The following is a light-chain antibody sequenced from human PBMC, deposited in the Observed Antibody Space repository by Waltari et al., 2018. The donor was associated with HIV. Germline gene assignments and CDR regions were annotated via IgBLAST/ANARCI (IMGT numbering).Light chain of an antibody. J-gene: IGLJ3*02. CDR2: DVD. CDR1: TSSLPLTNF. V-gene: IGLV2-11*01. CDR3: SAFVASSSWV. Sequence: SALTQPRSVSGSPGPSVSISCTRATSSLPLTNFFPWYQQHAGRTPRVVILDVDKRPSDVPGRFSASKSGDTASLTISGLQPDDEALYFCSAFVASSSWVFGGGT.